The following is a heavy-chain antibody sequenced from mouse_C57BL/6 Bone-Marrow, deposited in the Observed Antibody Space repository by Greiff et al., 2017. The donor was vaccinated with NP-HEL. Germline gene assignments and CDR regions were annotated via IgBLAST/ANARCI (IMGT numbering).Heavy chain of an antibody. Sequence: VQLQQSVAELVRPGASVKLSCTASGFNIKNNYMHWVKQRPEQGLEWIGRIDPENGNTKYAPKFQGKATITADTTSNTAYLQLSSLTSDDTASYYCARRVGSFDYWGQGTTLTVSS. D-gene: IGHD1-1*02. V-gene: IGHV14-3*01. CDR1: GFNIKNNY. J-gene: IGHJ2*01. CDR3: ARRVGSFDY. CDR2: IDPENGNT.